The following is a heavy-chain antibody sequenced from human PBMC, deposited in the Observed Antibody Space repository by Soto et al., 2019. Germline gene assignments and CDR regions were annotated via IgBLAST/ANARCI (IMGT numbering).Heavy chain of an antibody. D-gene: IGHD2-2*01. J-gene: IGHJ6*03. CDR2: IYYSGST. CDR3: ARGPAVSPLYYNYYLDV. V-gene: IGHV4-59*01. Sequence: SETLSLTCTVSGGSISSYYWSWIRQPPGKGLEWIGYIYYSGSTNYNPSLKSRVTISVDTFKHQFSLRLTSITAADTAVYYCARGPAVSPLYYNYYLDVWGEGTTVTVSS. CDR1: GGSISSYY.